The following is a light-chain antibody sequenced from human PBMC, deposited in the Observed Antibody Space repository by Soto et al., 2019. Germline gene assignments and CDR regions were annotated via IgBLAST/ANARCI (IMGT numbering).Light chain of an antibody. CDR1: SSDVGGYNY. CDR3: SSYTSSSTYV. J-gene: IGLJ1*01. V-gene: IGLV2-14*01. CDR2: EVS. Sequence: QSALTQPASVSGSPGQSITISCTGTSSDVGGYNYVSWYQQHTGKAPKVMIYEVSNRPSGVSNRFSGSKSGNTASLTISGLQAEDEADYYCSSYTSSSTYVFGPGTKRTVL.